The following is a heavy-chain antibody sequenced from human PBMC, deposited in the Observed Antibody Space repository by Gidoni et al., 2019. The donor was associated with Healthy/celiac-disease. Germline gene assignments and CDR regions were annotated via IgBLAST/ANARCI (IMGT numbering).Heavy chain of an antibody. CDR2: INPTSGGT. CDR1: GYTFTGYY. D-gene: IGHD5-12*01. CDR3: ARDGDIVATIEEGWFDP. J-gene: IGHJ5*02. Sequence: QVQLLQSGAEVRKPGASVKVSCKASGYTFTGYYMHWVRQAPGQGLEWMGWINPTSGGTNYEQKFQGRVTMTRDTSISTVYMELSRLRSDDTAVYYCARDGDIVATIEEGWFDPWGQGTLVTVSS. V-gene: IGHV1-2*02.